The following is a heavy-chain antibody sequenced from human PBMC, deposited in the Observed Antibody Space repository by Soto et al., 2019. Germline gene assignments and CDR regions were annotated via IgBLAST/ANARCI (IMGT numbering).Heavy chain of an antibody. V-gene: IGHV4-59*08. D-gene: IGHD3-3*01. J-gene: IGHJ3*02. CDR1: GGSISSYY. CDR2: IYYSGST. Sequence: SETLSLTCPVSGGSISSYYWSWIRQPPGKGLEWIGYIYYSGSTNYNPSLKSRVTISVDTSKNQFSLKLSSVTAADTAVYYCARATYDFWSGYYGRDDAFDIWGQGTMVT. CDR3: ARATYDFWSGYYGRDDAFDI.